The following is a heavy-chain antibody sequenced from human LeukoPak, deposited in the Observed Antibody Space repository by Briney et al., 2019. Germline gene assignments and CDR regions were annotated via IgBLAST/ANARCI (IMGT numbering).Heavy chain of an antibody. J-gene: IGHJ6*03. Sequence: ASVKVSCKASGYSFTSHYMHWVRQAPGQGLEWMGWINPNSGGTNYAQKFQGRVTMTRDTSISTAYMELSRLRSDDTAVYYCARVPNSGYDLQDFYYYYYMDVWGKGTTVTVSS. D-gene: IGHD5-12*01. CDR2: INPNSGGT. V-gene: IGHV1-2*02. CDR1: GYSFTSHY. CDR3: ARVPNSGYDLQDFYYYYYMDV.